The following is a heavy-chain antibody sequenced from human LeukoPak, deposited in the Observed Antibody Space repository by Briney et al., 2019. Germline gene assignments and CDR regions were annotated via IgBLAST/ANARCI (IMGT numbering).Heavy chain of an antibody. V-gene: IGHV3-30-3*02. J-gene: IGHJ4*02. CDR2: ISSDASDK. Sequence: GGSLRLSCATSGVTFSSYAMHWVRQAPGKGLEWGAVISSDASDKYYADSVKGRFTISRDNSRNTLYLQMNSLRAEDTAVYYCARVDYYDFSGYYLERGYFDYWGQGTLVIVSS. CDR1: GVTFSSYA. D-gene: IGHD3-22*01. CDR3: ARVDYYDFSGYYLERGYFDY.